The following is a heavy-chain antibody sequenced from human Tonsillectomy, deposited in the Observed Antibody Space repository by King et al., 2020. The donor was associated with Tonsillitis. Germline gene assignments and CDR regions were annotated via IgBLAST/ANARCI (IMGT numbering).Heavy chain of an antibody. V-gene: IGHV4-34*01. D-gene: IGHD6-13*01. J-gene: IGHJ6*02. CDR2: INHSGST. CDR3: ACQRLIAAAGNYYYYGMDV. Sequence: VQLQQWGAGLLKPSETLSLTCAVYGGSFSGYYWSWIRQPPGKGLEWIGEINHSGSTNYNPSLKNRVTISVDTSKNQFSLELSSVTAADTAVYYCACQRLIAAAGNYYYYGMDVWGQGTTVTVSS. CDR1: GGSFSGYY.